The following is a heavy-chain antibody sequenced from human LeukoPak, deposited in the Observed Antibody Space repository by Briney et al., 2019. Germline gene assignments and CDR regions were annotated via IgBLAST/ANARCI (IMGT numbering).Heavy chain of an antibody. Sequence: KPSETLSLTCTVSGASMRTYYWSWIRQPPGKGLEWIGFIYHSGSTDYNPSLKSRGTISVDTSKNQFSLKLSSVTAADTAVYYCARTNYHGSGSYYPDLWGQGTLVTVSS. V-gene: IGHV4-59*08. J-gene: IGHJ5*02. CDR1: GASMRTYY. CDR2: IYHSGST. D-gene: IGHD3-10*01. CDR3: ARTNYHGSGSYYPDL.